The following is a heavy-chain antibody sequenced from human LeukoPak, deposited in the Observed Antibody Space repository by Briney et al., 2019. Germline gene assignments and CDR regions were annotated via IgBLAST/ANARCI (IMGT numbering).Heavy chain of an antibody. Sequence: GGSLRLSCAASGFTFNNYAVNWVRQAPGKGLEWVSSITSSGDTTHYADSVRGRFTISRDNSRNTLSLQMTSLRAEDTAVYYCAKGVLSGMRYYYGMDVWGKGTTVTVSS. V-gene: IGHV3-23*01. J-gene: IGHJ6*04. D-gene: IGHD3-10*01. CDR2: ITSSGDTT. CDR1: GFTFNNYA. CDR3: AKGVLSGMRYYYGMDV.